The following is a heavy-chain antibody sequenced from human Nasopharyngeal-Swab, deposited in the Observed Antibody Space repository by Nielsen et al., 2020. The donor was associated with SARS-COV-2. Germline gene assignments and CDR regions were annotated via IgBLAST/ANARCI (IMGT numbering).Heavy chain of an antibody. CDR2: IRSSSSYI. CDR1: GFTFSSYS. CDR3: ARGQAGYCSSTSCYPYYYYYYMDV. Sequence: GGSLRLSCAASGFTFSSYSMNWVRQAPGKGLEWVSSIRSSSSYIYYADSVKGRFTISRDNAKNSLYLQMNSLRAEDTAVYYCARGQAGYCSSTSCYPYYYYYYMDVWGKGTTVTVSS. V-gene: IGHV3-21*01. J-gene: IGHJ6*03. D-gene: IGHD2-2*01.